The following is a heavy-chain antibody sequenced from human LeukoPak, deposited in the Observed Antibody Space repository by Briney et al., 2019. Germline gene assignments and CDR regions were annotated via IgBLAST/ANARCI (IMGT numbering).Heavy chain of an antibody. Sequence: PGRSLRLSCAASGFTFSSYGMHWVRQAPGKGLEWVAVISYDGSNKYYADSVKGRFTISRDNSKNTLYLQMNSLRAEDTAVYYCAKGRYSSSAGYFDYWGQGTLVTVSS. J-gene: IGHJ4*02. CDR3: AKGRYSSSAGYFDY. CDR1: GFTFSSYG. D-gene: IGHD6-13*01. V-gene: IGHV3-30*18. CDR2: ISYDGSNK.